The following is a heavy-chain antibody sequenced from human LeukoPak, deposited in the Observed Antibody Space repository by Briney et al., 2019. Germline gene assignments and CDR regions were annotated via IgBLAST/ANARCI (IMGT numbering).Heavy chain of an antibody. V-gene: IGHV3-33*01. J-gene: IGHJ6*02. CDR1: GFTFSSYG. CDR3: AREGITMVRGVKDYYYYYGMDV. CDR2: IWYDGSNK. D-gene: IGHD3-10*01. Sequence: PGGSLRLSCAASGFTFSSYGMHWVRQAPGKGLEWVAVIWYDGSNKYYADSVKGRFTISRDNSKNTLYLQMNNLRAEDTAVYYCAREGITMVRGVKDYYYYYGMDVWGQGTTVTVSS.